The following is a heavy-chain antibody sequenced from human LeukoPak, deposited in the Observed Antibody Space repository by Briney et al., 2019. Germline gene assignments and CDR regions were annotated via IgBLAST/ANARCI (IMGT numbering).Heavy chain of an antibody. CDR2: ISWNSGSI. CDR1: GFTFDDYA. D-gene: IGHD5-24*01. V-gene: IGHV3-9*03. Sequence: PGRSLRLSCAASGFTFDDYAMHWVRQAPGKGLVWVSGISWNSGSIGYADSVKGRFTISRDNAKNSLYLQMNSLRAEDMASYYCAKENVEMAFDYWGQGTLVTASS. J-gene: IGHJ4*02. CDR3: AKENVEMAFDY.